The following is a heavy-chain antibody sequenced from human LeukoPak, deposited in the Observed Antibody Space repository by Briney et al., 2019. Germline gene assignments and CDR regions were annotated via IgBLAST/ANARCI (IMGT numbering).Heavy chain of an antibody. CDR3: TRESGAFSPFGF. J-gene: IGHJ4*02. V-gene: IGHV4-4*02. CDR2: VHLNGAT. CDR1: GDSIITTNW. D-gene: IGHD5-12*01. Sequence: SGTLSLTCGVSGDSIITTNWWSWVHQPPGKGLEWIGEVHLNGATNYNPSLESRVSMSIDKSKNQLSMKLSSVTAADTDTYYCTRESGAFSPFGFWGQGTLVTVSS.